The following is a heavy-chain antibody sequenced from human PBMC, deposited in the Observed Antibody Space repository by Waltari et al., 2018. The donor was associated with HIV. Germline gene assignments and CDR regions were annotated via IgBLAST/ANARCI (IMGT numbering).Heavy chain of an antibody. CDR3: ARVSLAGWFDP. CDR2: VYTSGTT. Sequence: QVQLQESGPGLVKPSQTLSLTCTVSGGSISSGRYSWSWIRQPAGKGLEWIGRVYTSGTTNYNPSLKSRVTISVDTSKNHISLKMRSVTAADTAVYYCARVSLAGWFDPWGQGTLVTVSS. D-gene: IGHD6-19*01. V-gene: IGHV4-61*02. J-gene: IGHJ5*02. CDR1: GGSISSGRYS.